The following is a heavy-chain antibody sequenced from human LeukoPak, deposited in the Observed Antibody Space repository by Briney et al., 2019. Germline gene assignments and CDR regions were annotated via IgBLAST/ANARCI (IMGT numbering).Heavy chain of an antibody. Sequence: PSETLSFTCTVSGDSIITYYWSWIRQPPGKGLEWIGYMYYSGSTNYNPSLKSRVTISVDKSRNQFSLTLSSVTAADTAVYYCARHSRGYDSEFGYWGQGTLVTVSS. CDR3: ARHSRGYDSEFGY. V-gene: IGHV4-59*08. D-gene: IGHD5-12*01. CDR2: MYYSGST. CDR1: GDSIITYY. J-gene: IGHJ4*02.